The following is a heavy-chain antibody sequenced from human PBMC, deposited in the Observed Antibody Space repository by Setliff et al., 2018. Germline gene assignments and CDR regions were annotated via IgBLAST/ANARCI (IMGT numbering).Heavy chain of an antibody. J-gene: IGHJ6*03. Sequence: ASVKVSCKASGYTFTAYDIVWVRQATGQGLEWMGWINTNTGNPVYAQGFTGRFVFSLDTSVSTAYLQISSLKAEDTAIYYCARGSRFGTIVYKGDYYMDVWGKGTTVTVSS. CDR3: ARGSRFGTIVYKGDYYMDV. D-gene: IGHD3-10*01. V-gene: IGHV7-4-1*02. CDR2: INTNTGNP. CDR1: GYTFTAYD.